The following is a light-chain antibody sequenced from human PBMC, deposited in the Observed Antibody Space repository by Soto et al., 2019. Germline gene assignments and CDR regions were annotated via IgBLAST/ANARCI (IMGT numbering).Light chain of an antibody. CDR2: RNN. CDR1: SSNIGSNY. CDR3: AAWDDSLSGLV. V-gene: IGLV1-47*01. J-gene: IGLJ2*01. Sequence: QSVLTQPPSASGTPGLRVTISCSGSSSNIGSNYVSWYQQLPGTAPKLLIYRNNQRPSGVPDRFSGSKSSTSASLAISGLRSEDESDYYCAAWDDSLSGLVFGGGTKLTVL.